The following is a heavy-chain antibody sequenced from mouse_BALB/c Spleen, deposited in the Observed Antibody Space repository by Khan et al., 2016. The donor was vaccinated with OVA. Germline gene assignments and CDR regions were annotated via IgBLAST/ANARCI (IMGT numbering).Heavy chain of an antibody. J-gene: IGHJ2*01. Sequence: QVQLQQPGPELVRPGASVKMSCKASGYTLTSYYIHWVKQRPGQGLEWIGWIYPVDGSTKYNEKFKGKSTLTADKSSSTAYMLFSSLTSEDSAIYFCARGYYGYLDYWGQGTTLTVSS. CDR3: ARGYYGYLDY. CDR1: GYTLTSYY. CDR2: IYPVDGST. V-gene: IGHV1S56*01. D-gene: IGHD1-1*01.